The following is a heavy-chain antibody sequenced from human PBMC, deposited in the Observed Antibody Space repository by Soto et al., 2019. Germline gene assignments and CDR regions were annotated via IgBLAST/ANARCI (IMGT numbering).Heavy chain of an antibody. Sequence: EVQLLESGGNLVQPGGSLRLSCAASGFAFSSYAMTWVRQAPGKGLEWVSALSGTGGTTYSADSVRGRFTIARDNSKKTLYRQMNGLSPEDSAIYYCAKFIVGTGGSSGWPWFLDSWGQGTLVTVSS. D-gene: IGHD6-25*01. CDR3: AKFIVGTGGSSGWPWFLDS. CDR1: GFAFSSYA. CDR2: LSGTGGTT. V-gene: IGHV3-23*01. J-gene: IGHJ4*02.